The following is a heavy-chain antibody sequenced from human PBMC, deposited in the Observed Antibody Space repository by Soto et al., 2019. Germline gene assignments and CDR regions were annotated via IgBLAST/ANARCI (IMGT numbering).Heavy chain of an antibody. CDR1: GGTFSSYT. D-gene: IGHD3-10*01. J-gene: IGHJ4*02. CDR2: IIPILGIA. Sequence: SVKVSCKASGGTFSSYTISWVRQAPGQGLEWMGRIIPILGIANYAQKFQDRVTITADKSTSTAYMELSSLRSEDTAVYYCARDQWFGELGDYWGQGTLVTVSS. V-gene: IGHV1-69*04. CDR3: ARDQWFGELGDY.